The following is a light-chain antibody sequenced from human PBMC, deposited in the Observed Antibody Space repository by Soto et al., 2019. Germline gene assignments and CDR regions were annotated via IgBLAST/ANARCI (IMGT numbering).Light chain of an antibody. Sequence: QSALTQPPSASESPGQSVTISCTGTSSDVGGYNYVSWYQQHPGKAPKLMIYDVNKRPSGVPDRFSGSKSGNTASLTVSGLQAEDEADYYCSSYAGSNNVIFGGGTKLTVL. CDR2: DVN. J-gene: IGLJ2*01. V-gene: IGLV2-8*01. CDR1: SSDVGGYNY. CDR3: SSYAGSNNVI.